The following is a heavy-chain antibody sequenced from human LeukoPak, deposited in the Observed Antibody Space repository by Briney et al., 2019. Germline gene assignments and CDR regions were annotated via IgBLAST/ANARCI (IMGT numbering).Heavy chain of an antibody. CDR3: ARDSWVDY. V-gene: IGHV3-21*01. CDR2: ISSSSTYI. D-gene: IGHD3-16*01. CDR1: GFTFSSYT. J-gene: IGHJ4*02. Sequence: GGSLRLSCAASGFTFSSYTMNWVRQAPGKGLEWVSSISSSSTYINYADSVKGRFTISRDDAKNSLNLQMNSLRAEDTAVYYCARDSWVDYWGQGTLVTVSS.